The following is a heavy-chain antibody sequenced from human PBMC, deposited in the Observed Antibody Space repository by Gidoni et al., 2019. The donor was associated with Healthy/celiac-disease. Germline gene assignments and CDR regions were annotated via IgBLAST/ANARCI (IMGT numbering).Heavy chain of an antibody. CDR3: AKDTDAVVGPFDP. Sequence: EVQLLESGGGLVQLGGSLRLHCTASGFNFSSYAMSWVRQAPGKGLGGFSAISGGGGSTYYADPVKGRFTISRDNSKNTLYLQMNSLRAEDTAVYYCAKDTDAVVGPFDPWGQGTLVTVSS. V-gene: IGHV3-23*01. CDR2: ISGGGGST. CDR1: GFNFSSYA. J-gene: IGHJ5*02. D-gene: IGHD2-2*01.